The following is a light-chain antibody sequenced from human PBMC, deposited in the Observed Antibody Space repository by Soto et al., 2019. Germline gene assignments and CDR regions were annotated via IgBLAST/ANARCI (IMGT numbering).Light chain of an antibody. J-gene: IGKJ1*01. CDR3: QQYKSSST. V-gene: IGKV3-15*01. CDR1: QSVSSN. CDR2: AAS. Sequence: EIVMTQSPATPSVSPGERATLSCRASQSVSSNLAWYQQKPGQAPRLLIYAASSLQSGVPSRFSGSGSGTEFTLTITSLQPDDFGVYYCQQYKSSSTFGQGTKVDIK.